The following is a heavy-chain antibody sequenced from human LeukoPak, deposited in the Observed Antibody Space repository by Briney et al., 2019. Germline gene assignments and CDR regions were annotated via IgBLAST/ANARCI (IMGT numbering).Heavy chain of an antibody. Sequence: SEKVSCKASGGTFSSYAISWVRQAPGQGLEWMGGIIPIFGTANYAQKFQGRVTITTDESTSTAYMELSSLRSEDTAVYYCASRSSTYYHDSSGFDAFDIRGQGTMVTVSS. CDR1: GGTFSSYA. D-gene: IGHD3-22*01. CDR3: ASRSSTYYHDSSGFDAFDI. CDR2: IIPIFGTA. V-gene: IGHV1-69*05. J-gene: IGHJ3*02.